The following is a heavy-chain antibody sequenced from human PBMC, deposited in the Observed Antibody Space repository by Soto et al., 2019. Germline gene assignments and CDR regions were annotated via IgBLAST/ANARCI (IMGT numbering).Heavy chain of an antibody. J-gene: IGHJ4*02. Sequence: QVQLVESGGGVVQPGRSLRLSCAASGFTFSGLGMHGVGQAPGKGLGGVAVIRYDGSNIYYADAVKGRFTISRDNSKDTLYLQMNSLRADDTAVYYCARDGVGHTTFFGYFDYWGQGTLVTVSS. D-gene: IGHD1-26*01. CDR2: IRYDGSNI. CDR3: ARDGVGHTTFFGYFDY. CDR1: GFTFSGLG. V-gene: IGHV3-33*01.